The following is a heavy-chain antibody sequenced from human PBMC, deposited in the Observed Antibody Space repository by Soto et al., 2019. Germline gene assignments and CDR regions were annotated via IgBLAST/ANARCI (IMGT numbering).Heavy chain of an antibody. CDR1: GGSISGYY. J-gene: IGHJ5*02. D-gene: IGHD3-10*01. CDR3: AREGASSKWLDP. V-gene: IGHV4-59*01. Sequence: QVQLQESGPGLVKPSETLSLTCTVSGGSISGYYWSWIRQPPGKGLEWIGYIYYSGTTNYNPSLESRVTISVDTSNTQFSLHLTSVTAADTAVYYCAREGASSKWLDPWGQGSLVTVSS. CDR2: IYYSGTT.